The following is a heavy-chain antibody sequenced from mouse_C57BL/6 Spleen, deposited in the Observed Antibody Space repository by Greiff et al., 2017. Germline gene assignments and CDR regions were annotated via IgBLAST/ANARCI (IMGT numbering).Heavy chain of an antibody. V-gene: IGHV1-26*01. D-gene: IGHD1-1*01. CDR3: ATYYSGSSVGAY. Sequence: EVKLQQSGPELVKPGASVKISCKASGYTFTDYYMNWVKQSHGKSLEWIGDINPNNGGTSYNQKFKGKATLTVDKSSSTAYMELRSLTSEDSAVYYCATYYSGSSVGAYWGQGTLVTVSA. J-gene: IGHJ3*01. CDR2: INPNNGGT. CDR1: GYTFTDYY.